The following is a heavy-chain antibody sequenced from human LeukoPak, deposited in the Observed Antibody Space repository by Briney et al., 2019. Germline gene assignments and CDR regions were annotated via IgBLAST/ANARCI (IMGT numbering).Heavy chain of an antibody. V-gene: IGHV1-8*01. CDR3: ARVGDGAARPYYYYYYMDV. J-gene: IGHJ6*03. Sequence: ASVKVSCKASGYTFTSYDINWVRQATGQGLEWMGWMNPNSGNTGYAQKFQGRVTMTRNTSISTAYMELSSLRSEDTAVYYCARVGDGAARPYYYYYYMDVWGKGTTVTVPS. D-gene: IGHD6-6*01. CDR1: GYTFTSYD. CDR2: MNPNSGNT.